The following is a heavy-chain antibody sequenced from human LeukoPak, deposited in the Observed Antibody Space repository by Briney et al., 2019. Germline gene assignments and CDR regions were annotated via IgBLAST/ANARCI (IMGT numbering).Heavy chain of an antibody. V-gene: IGHV1-18*01. CDR2: ISAYNGNT. D-gene: IGHD1-26*01. Sequence: ASVKVSCKASGYTFTSYGISWVRQAPGQGLEWMGWISAYNGNTNYAQKLQGRVTITRNTSISTAYMELSSLRSEDTAVYYCARVNSGSYYYFDYWGQGTLVTVSS. CDR1: GYTFTSYG. CDR3: ARVNSGSYYYFDY. J-gene: IGHJ4*02.